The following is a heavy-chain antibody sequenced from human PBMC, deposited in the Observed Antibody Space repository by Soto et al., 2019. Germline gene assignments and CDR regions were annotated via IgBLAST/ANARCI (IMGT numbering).Heavy chain of an antibody. Sequence: EVQLVESGGGLVQPGGSLRLSCAATGFTFSTYWMHWVRQGPGKGLVWVSRISTDGSSTTYADSVKGRFTTSRDNAKNTLYLQMNSLRAEDTAVYYCARATGSNHPFDYWGQGSLVTGSS. V-gene: IGHV3-74*01. D-gene: IGHD2-2*01. CDR1: GFTFSTYW. CDR3: ARATGSNHPFDY. J-gene: IGHJ4*02. CDR2: ISTDGSST.